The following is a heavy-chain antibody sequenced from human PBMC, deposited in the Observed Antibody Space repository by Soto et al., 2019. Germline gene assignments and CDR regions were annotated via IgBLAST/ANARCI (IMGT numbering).Heavy chain of an antibody. J-gene: IGHJ4*02. CDR1: GGSISSGDYY. CDR3: ARVGPMVRGVIVDY. Sequence: PSETLSLTCTVSGGSISSGDYYWSWIRQPPGKGLEWIGYIYYSGSTYYNPSLKSRVTISVDTSKNQFSLKLSSVTAADTAVYYCARVGPMVRGVIVDYWRQGTLVTVSS. CDR2: IYYSGST. V-gene: IGHV4-30-4*01. D-gene: IGHD3-10*01.